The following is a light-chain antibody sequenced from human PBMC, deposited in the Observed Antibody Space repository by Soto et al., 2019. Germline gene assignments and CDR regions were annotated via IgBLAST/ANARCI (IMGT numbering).Light chain of an antibody. CDR1: SSNIGSNT. Sequence: QSVLTQPPSASGTPGQRVTISCSGSSSNIGSNTVHWYQQLPGTAPKLLIYSNDQRPSGVPDRFSGSKSGTSASLAISGLQSEDEADYYCATWDDSLNGVFGGGTQLTVL. J-gene: IGLJ7*01. CDR2: SND. V-gene: IGLV1-44*01. CDR3: ATWDDSLNGV.